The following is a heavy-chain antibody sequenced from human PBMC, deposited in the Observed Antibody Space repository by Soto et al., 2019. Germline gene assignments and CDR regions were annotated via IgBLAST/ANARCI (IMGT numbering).Heavy chain of an antibody. CDR3: ARGTSWYVDH. CDR2: INYDGSSI. D-gene: IGHD6-13*01. Sequence: EVQVVESGGGLVQPGGSLRLSCAASGFNLSSYWMHWVRQAPGKGLVWVSRINYDGSSISYADSVKGRCTISRDNAKNTLYLQLNSLRAEDSAVYYCARGTSWYVDHWGQGTLVTVSS. J-gene: IGHJ4*02. V-gene: IGHV3-74*01. CDR1: GFNLSSYW.